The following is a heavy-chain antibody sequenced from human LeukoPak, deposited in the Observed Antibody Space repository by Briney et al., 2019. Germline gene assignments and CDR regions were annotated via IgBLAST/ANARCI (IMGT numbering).Heavy chain of an antibody. V-gene: IGHV4-39*07. CDR1: GGSISSSSYY. Sequence: SETLSLTCTVSGGSISSSSYYWGWIRQPPGKGLEWIGSIYYSGSTYYNPSLKSRVTISVDTSKNQFSLKLSSVTAADTAVYYCASSIAVAGSGGSSWFDPWGQGTLVTVSS. CDR2: IYYSGST. D-gene: IGHD6-19*01. CDR3: ASSIAVAGSGGSSWFDP. J-gene: IGHJ5*02.